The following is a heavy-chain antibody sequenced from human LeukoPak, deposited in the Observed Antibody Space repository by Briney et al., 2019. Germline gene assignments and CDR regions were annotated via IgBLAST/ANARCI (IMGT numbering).Heavy chain of an antibody. CDR1: GYPISSGCY. J-gene: IGHJ4*02. D-gene: IGHD2-2*02. CDR2: IYPSGST. V-gene: IGHV4-38-2*01. CDR3: ARLSGAPVRHPIYHFDY. Sequence: SETLSLTCAVSGYPISSGCYWGWIRPAPRKGLEWFGNIYPSGSTHKNPSLKSRVTISLDTSKNQFSLKLSSVTAADTAMYYCARLSGAPVRHPIYHFDYWGQGTLVAVSS.